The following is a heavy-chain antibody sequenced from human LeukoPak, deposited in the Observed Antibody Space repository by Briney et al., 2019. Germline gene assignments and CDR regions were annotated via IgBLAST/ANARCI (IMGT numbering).Heavy chain of an antibody. J-gene: IGHJ4*02. V-gene: IGHV3-11*04. CDR2: ISGSGHGI. Sequence: GGSLRLSCAASGFTFSDSYMTWVRQAPGKGVEWVAYISGSGHGINYSDSVKGRFTISRDNAKNSLYLQMNSLRAEDTALYYCATPPYRSDSGYWGQGTLVTVS. D-gene: IGHD6-19*01. CDR1: GFTFSDSY. CDR3: ATPPYRSDSGY.